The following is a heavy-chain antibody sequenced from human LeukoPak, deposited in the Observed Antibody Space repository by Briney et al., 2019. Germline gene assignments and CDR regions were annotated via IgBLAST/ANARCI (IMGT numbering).Heavy chain of an antibody. CDR1: GGSISSYY. J-gene: IGHJ4*02. CDR3: ARFTYSGSYYFDY. Sequence: PSETLSLTCTVSGGSISSYYWSWIRQPPGNGLEWIGYIYYSGSTNYNPSLKSRVTISVDTSKNQFSLKLSSVTAADTAVYYCARFTYSGSYYFDYWGQGTLVTVSP. CDR2: IYYSGST. D-gene: IGHD1-26*01. V-gene: IGHV4-59*01.